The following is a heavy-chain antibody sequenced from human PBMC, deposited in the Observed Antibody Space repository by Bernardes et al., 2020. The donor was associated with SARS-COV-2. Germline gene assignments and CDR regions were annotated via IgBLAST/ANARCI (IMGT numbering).Heavy chain of an antibody. J-gene: IGHJ4*02. CDR2: ITSDGGST. D-gene: IGHD3-10*01. Sequence: GGSLRLSCSASGFIFGTYARHWVRQAPGKGLEYVSTITSDGGSTYYADSVKGRFTISRDDSKNTLYLQMSSLRPEDTSQYYCVKAHYFNSGSYEYWGQGTLVTVSS. CDR1: GFIFGTYA. V-gene: IGHV3-64D*06. CDR3: VKAHYFNSGSYEY.